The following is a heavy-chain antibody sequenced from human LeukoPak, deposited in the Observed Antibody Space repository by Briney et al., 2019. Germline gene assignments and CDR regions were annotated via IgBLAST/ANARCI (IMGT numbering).Heavy chain of an antibody. CDR2: IYTSGST. Sequence: PSETLSLTCTVSGGSISNDYWTWIRQSAGKGLEWIGRIYTSGSTNYNPSLKSRVTISVDTSKNQFSLKLTSVTAADTAVYYCARLSRGAAAGFDYWGQGTLVTVSS. V-gene: IGHV4-4*07. CDR3: ARLSRGAAAGFDY. D-gene: IGHD6-13*01. J-gene: IGHJ4*02. CDR1: GGSISNDY.